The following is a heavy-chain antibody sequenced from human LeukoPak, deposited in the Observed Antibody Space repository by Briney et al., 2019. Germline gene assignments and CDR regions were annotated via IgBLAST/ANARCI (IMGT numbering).Heavy chain of an antibody. CDR1: GFTVSSNY. Sequence: GGSLTLSCAASGFTVSSNYMSWVRQAPGKGLEWVSVIYSGGSTYYADSVKGRFTISRDNPKNTLYLQMNRLRAEDTAVYYCAAGPDQYYFDYWGQGTLVTVSS. CDR3: AAGPDQYYFDY. V-gene: IGHV3-53*01. J-gene: IGHJ4*02. CDR2: IYSGGST.